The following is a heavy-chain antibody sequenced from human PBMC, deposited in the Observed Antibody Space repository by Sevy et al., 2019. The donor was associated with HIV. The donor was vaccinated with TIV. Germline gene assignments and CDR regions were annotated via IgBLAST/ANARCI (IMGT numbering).Heavy chain of an antibody. CDR3: AREGCPQPHDY. J-gene: IGHJ4*02. Sequence: GGSLRLSCAASGFTFAKYSMSWVRQAPGKGLEWVSTFSFGCGRINYADSVKGRFTISRDDSKNTMFLQMNGLRAEDTATYFCAREGCPQPHDYWGQGTLVTVSS. V-gene: IGHV3-23*01. CDR1: GFTFAKYS. D-gene: IGHD2-8*01. CDR2: FSFGCGRI.